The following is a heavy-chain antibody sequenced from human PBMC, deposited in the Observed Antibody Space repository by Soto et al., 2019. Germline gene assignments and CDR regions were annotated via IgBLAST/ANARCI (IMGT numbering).Heavy chain of an antibody. J-gene: IGHJ5*02. CDR3: ARDFSTSWPNWFDP. CDR1: GYTFTSYC. D-gene: IGHD6-13*01. CDR2: ISAYNDNT. Sequence: GASVKVSCKASGYTFTSYCISWVRQAPGQGLEWMGWISAYNDNTNYAQKLQGRVTMTTDTSTSTAYLELRSLRSDDTAVYYCARDFSTSWPNWFDPWGQGTLVTVSS. V-gene: IGHV1-18*04.